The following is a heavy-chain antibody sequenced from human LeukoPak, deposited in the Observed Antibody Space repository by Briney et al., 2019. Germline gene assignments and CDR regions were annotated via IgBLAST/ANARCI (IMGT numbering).Heavy chain of an antibody. D-gene: IGHD2-21*01. V-gene: IGHV1-2*02. CDR2: INPNSGGT. J-gene: IGHJ5*02. CDR1: GYSLTDYY. CDR3: ARADRLHGGPYLIGP. Sequence: ASVKVSCKTSGYSLTDYYMHRVRQAPGQGLEWMGWINPNSGGTSSAQKFQGRVTMTRDTSISTVYMEVSWLTSDDTAIYYCARADRLHGGPYLIGPWGQGTLVTVSS.